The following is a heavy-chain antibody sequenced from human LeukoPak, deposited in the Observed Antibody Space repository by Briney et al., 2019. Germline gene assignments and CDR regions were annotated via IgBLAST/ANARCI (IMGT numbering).Heavy chain of an antibody. CDR1: GDSISSSSYY. V-gene: IGHV4-39*01. CDR2: IYYRGST. Sequence: SDTLTLTCTVSGDSISSSSYYWVWIRHPPGKLLEWIGSIYYRGSTYYNPSLKSRVTISVDTSKNQFSLKRTSFTAADTAVYYCGTCTKSTGRRGWFDPWGQGTRVTVSS. CDR3: GTCTKSTGRRGWFDP. J-gene: IGHJ5*02. D-gene: IGHD1-1*01.